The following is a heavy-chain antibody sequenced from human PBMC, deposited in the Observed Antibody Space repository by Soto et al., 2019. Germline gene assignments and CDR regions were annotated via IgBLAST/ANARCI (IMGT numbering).Heavy chain of an antibody. V-gene: IGHV1-18*01. CDR3: ARGPLYCSGGSCYWAPFDY. D-gene: IGHD2-15*01. J-gene: IGHJ4*02. Sequence: QVQLVQSGAEVKKPGASVKVSCKASGYTFTSYGISWVRQAPGQGLEWMGWISAYNGNTNYAQKLQGRVTMTTDTTTSTASMELRSLRSDDTAVYYCARGPLYCSGGSCYWAPFDYWGQGTLVTVSS. CDR1: GYTFTSYG. CDR2: ISAYNGNT.